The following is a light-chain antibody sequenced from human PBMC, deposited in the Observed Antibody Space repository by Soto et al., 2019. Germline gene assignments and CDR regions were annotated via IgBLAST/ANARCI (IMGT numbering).Light chain of an antibody. Sequence: ETVMTQSPATLSVSPGERVTLSCRASQSVSSKVAWYQQKPGQGPRLLIYGASTKASGISARFSGSGSGTEFTLTISSLQSEDSAVYYCQQYNNWPPITFGQGTRLEI. V-gene: IGKV3D-15*01. CDR2: GAS. CDR1: QSVSSK. CDR3: QQYNNWPPIT. J-gene: IGKJ5*01.